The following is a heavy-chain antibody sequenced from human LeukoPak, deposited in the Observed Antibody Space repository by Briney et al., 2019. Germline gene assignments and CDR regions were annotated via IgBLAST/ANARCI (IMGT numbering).Heavy chain of an antibody. CDR1: EFTVSSTY. D-gene: IGHD3-10*01. J-gene: IGHJ5*01. CDR3: ARWNVDQDSGSYWWFDS. Sequence: GGSLRLSCAASEFTVSSTYMSWVRQAPGKGLEWVSVIYDGNNAYYADSVRGRFTISRDTSKNTMYLRMNSLRGDDTAVYYCARWNVDQDSGSYWWFDSWGQGTLVTVSS. CDR2: IYDGNNA. V-gene: IGHV3-53*01.